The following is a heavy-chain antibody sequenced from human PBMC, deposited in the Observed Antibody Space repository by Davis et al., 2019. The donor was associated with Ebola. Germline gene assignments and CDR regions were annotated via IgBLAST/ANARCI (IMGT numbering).Heavy chain of an antibody. D-gene: IGHD5-18*01. Sequence: GESLKISCAASGFTFSSYSMNWVRQAPGKGLEWVAHISDSGSTTYYTDSVKGRFTISRDNAKNSLYLQMNSLRAEDTAVYYCVPGTWIRGQGTLVTVSS. CDR2: ISDSGSTT. CDR3: VPGTWI. V-gene: IGHV3-48*04. J-gene: IGHJ4*02. CDR1: GFTFSSYS.